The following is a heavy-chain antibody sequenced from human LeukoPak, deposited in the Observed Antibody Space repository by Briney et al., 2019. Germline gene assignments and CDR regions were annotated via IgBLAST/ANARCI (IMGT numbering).Heavy chain of an antibody. Sequence: GGSLRLSCAASGFTFISYSMNWVRQAPGKGLEWVSSISSSSSYIYYADSVKGRFTISRDNAKNSLYLQMNSLRAEDTAVYYCARLAAAGYFDYWGQGTLVTVSS. CDR1: GFTFISYS. CDR2: ISSSSSYI. CDR3: ARLAAAGYFDY. V-gene: IGHV3-21*01. D-gene: IGHD6-13*01. J-gene: IGHJ4*02.